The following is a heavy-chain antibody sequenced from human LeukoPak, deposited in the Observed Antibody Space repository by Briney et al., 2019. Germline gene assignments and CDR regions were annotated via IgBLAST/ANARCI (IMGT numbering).Heavy chain of an antibody. J-gene: IGHJ6*02. D-gene: IGHD4-17*01. CDR3: AIDYGDYITKPYFCYGIDV. V-gene: IGHV1-8*02. CDR2: MNPNRGNT. CDR1: GYTFTSYG. Sequence: ASVKVSCKASGYTFTSYGISWVRQATGQGLEWMGWMNPNRGNTDYSQKFQGRVTMTRNTSISTAYMELSSLRFEDTAVYYCAIDYGDYITKPYFCYGIDVWGQGTTVTVSS.